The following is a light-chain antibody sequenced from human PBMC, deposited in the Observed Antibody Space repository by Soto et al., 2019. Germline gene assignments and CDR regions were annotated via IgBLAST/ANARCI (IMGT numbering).Light chain of an antibody. Sequence: GDRVTITCRASQSISSYLNWYQQKPVKAPRLLIHGASSLQSGVTSRFSGRESGAHFTLTISSLQPEDFATYYCQQSYNTPRTFGQGTKVDIK. CDR3: QQSYNTPRT. CDR1: QSISSY. V-gene: IGKV1-39*01. CDR2: GAS. J-gene: IGKJ1*01.